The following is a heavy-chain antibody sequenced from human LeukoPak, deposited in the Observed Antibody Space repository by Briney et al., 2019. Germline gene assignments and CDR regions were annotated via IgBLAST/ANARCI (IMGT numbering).Heavy chain of an antibody. J-gene: IGHJ4*02. Sequence: PGRSLRLSCAASGFIFDNFAIHWVRQAPGKGLEWVSIVSFDGTNNFYADSVKGRFTVSRDNSKNTVYLHMNSLRRDDTAVYFCARDRNVAGADFDYWGQGTLVTVSS. CDR2: VSFDGTNN. CDR1: GFIFDNFA. V-gene: IGHV3-30*04. D-gene: IGHD2-15*01. CDR3: ARDRNVAGADFDY.